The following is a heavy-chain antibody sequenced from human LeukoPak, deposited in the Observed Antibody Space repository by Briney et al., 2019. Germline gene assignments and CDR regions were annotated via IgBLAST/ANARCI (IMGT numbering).Heavy chain of an antibody. CDR1: GFTFSHHG. CDR3: ARTLIEYSVSSCYFDY. J-gene: IGHJ4*02. Sequence: NPGGTLRLSCAASGFTFSHHGMNWVRQAPGKGLEWVSGVGPSGARTYYADSVKGRFTVSRDNSKNTLYLQMNSLRAEDTAVYYCARTLIEYSVSSCYFDYWGQGTLVTVSS. D-gene: IGHD6-6*01. CDR2: VGPSGART. V-gene: IGHV3-23*01.